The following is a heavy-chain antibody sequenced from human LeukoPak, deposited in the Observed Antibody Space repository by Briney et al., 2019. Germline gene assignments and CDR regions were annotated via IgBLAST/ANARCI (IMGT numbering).Heavy chain of an antibody. CDR2: INHSGST. D-gene: IGHD3-22*01. V-gene: IGHV4-34*01. Sequence: SETLSLTCAVYGGSFSGYYWSWIRQPPGKGLEWIGEINHSGSTNYNPSLKSRVTISVDTSKNQFSLKLSSVTAADTAVYYCARGTMIVVVITDWGQGTLVTVSS. CDR3: ARGTMIVVVITD. CDR1: GGSFSGYY. J-gene: IGHJ4*02.